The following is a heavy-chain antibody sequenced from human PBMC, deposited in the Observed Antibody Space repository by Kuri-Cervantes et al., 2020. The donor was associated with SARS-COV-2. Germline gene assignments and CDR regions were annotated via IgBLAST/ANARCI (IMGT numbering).Heavy chain of an antibody. Sequence: AGSLRLSCAASGFTFSSDWMHWVRQAPGKGRVWVSRINSDGSSTSYADSVKGRFTISRDNAKNTLYLQMNSLRAEDTAVYYCARDRTILDYFDYWGQGTLVTVSS. CDR3: ARDRTILDYFDY. V-gene: IGHV3-74*01. J-gene: IGHJ4*02. CDR2: INSDGSST. CDR1: GFTFSSDW. D-gene: IGHD3-9*01.